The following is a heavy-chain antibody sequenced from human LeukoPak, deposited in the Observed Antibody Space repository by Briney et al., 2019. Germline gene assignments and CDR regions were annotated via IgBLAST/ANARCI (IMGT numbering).Heavy chain of an antibody. CDR2: IYYSGST. CDR1: GGSISSYY. Sequence: SETLSLTCTVSGGSISSYYWSWIRQPPGKGLEWIGYIYYSGSTNYNPSLKSRVTISVDTSKNQFSLKLSSVTAADTAVYYCARGGIAARTAFDIWGQGTMVTVSS. J-gene: IGHJ3*02. CDR3: ARGGIAARTAFDI. D-gene: IGHD6-13*01. V-gene: IGHV4-59*01.